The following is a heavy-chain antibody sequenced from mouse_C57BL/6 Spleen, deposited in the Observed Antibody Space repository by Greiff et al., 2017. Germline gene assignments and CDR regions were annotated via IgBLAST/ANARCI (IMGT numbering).Heavy chain of an antibody. CDR1: GFIFSDYG. CDR2: ISSGSSTI. D-gene: IGHD3-2*02. V-gene: IGHV5-17*01. J-gene: IGHJ3*01. Sequence: EVKLVESGGGLVKPGGSLKLSCAASGFIFSDYGMHWVRQAPEKGLEWVAYISSGSSTIYYADTVKGRFTISRDNAKNTLFLQMTSLRSEDTAMYYCARLRSFKFDYWGQGTLVTVSA. CDR3: ARLRSFKFDY.